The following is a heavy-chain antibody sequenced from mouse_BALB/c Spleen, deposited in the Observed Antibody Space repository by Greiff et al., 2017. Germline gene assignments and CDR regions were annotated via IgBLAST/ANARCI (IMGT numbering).Heavy chain of an antibody. CDR3: TRGKTYGNYGSAMDY. CDR2: INPSTGYT. CDR1: GYTFTSYW. J-gene: IGHJ4*01. V-gene: IGHV1-7*01. Sequence: QVQLKQSGAELAKPGASVKMSCKASGYTFTSYWMHWVKQRPGQGLEWIGYINPSTGYTEYNQKFKDKATLTADKSSSTAYMQLSSLTSEDSAVYYCTRGKTYGNYGSAMDYWGQGTSVTVSS. D-gene: IGHD2-1*01.